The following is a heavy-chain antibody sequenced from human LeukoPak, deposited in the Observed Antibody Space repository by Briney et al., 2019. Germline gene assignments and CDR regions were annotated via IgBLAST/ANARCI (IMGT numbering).Heavy chain of an antibody. CDR1: GFTVSSNY. J-gene: IGHJ4*02. D-gene: IGHD1-26*01. CDR3: VRGKGDSGSYYFDY. V-gene: IGHV3-66*01. CDR2: IYAGVTT. Sequence: GGSLRLSRAASGFTVSSNYMSWVRQAPGKGLEWVSVIYAGVTTSYANSVKGRFTTSRDDSKNTLYLQVNSLSAEDTAVYYCVRGKGDSGSYYFDYWGQGTLVTVSS.